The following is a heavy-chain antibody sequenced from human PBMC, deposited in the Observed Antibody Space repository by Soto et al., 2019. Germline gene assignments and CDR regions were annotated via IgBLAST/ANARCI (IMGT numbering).Heavy chain of an antibody. Sequence: VESLKISCKGSGYSFTSYWIGCFLQMSGKGLEWMGIIYPGDSDTRYSPSFQGQVTISADKSISTAYLQWSSLKASDTAMYYCARRTHNVGMDVWGQGTTVTVSS. D-gene: IGHD1-1*01. V-gene: IGHV5-51*01. CDR2: IYPGDSDT. CDR3: ARRTHNVGMDV. CDR1: GYSFTSYW. J-gene: IGHJ6*02.